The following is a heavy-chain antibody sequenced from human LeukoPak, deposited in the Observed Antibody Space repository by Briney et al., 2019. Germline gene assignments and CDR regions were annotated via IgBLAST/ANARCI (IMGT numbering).Heavy chain of an antibody. Sequence: ASVKVSCKASGYTFTGYYMHWVRQAPGQGLEWMGRINPNSGGTNYAQKFQGRVTMTRDTSISTAYMELSRLRSDDTAVYYCASGRYSSSWYEDPNWFDPWGQGTLVTVSS. CDR1: GYTFTGYY. J-gene: IGHJ5*02. D-gene: IGHD6-13*01. V-gene: IGHV1-2*06. CDR3: ASGRYSSSWYEDPNWFDP. CDR2: INPNSGGT.